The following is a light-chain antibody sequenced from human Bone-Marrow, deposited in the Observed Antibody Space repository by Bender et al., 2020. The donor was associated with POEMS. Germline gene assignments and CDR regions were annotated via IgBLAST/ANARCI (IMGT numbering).Light chain of an antibody. Sequence: SYVPTQPPSVSVAPGKTAMITCGGNNIGSRSVHWYQQKPGQAPVLVVYNDDDRPSGIPERFSGSNSGNTATLTISRVEAGDEADYHCQIWDTKTDHPIFGGGTKLTVL. CDR3: QIWDTKTDHPI. J-gene: IGLJ2*01. V-gene: IGLV3-21*03. CDR1: NIGSRS. CDR2: NDD.